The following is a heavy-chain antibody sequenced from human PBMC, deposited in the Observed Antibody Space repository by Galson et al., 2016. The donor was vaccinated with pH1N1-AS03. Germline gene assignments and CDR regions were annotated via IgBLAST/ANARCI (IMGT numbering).Heavy chain of an antibody. CDR3: AREGIVAQFMEWYLFY. Sequence: SVKVSCKASGYRFKDYAINWVRQAPGRGPEWMGWINTNTGDTKLAQGFAGRFVFSLDASVSTAYLQITSLKAEDTAIYYCAREGIVAQFMEWYLFYWGQGTQLTVST. D-gene: IGHD3-3*01. J-gene: IGHJ4*02. CDR1: GYRFKDYA. V-gene: IGHV7-4-1*02. CDR2: INTNTGDT.